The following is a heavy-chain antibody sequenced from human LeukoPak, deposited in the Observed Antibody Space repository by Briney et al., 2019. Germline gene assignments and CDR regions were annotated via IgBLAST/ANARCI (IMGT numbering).Heavy chain of an antibody. Sequence: PGGPLRLSCAASGFTFRSYAMSGIARAPGKGLEGVSAISGRGGSPYNADPVKARSTFSRANPKTTLYLKMNGLRAEDPAVYYCAKDLMPVEAFDIWGQGTMVTGS. V-gene: IGHV3-23*01. D-gene: IGHD5-24*01. CDR3: AKDLMPVEAFDI. CDR2: ISGRGGSP. J-gene: IGHJ3*02. CDR1: GFTFRSYA.